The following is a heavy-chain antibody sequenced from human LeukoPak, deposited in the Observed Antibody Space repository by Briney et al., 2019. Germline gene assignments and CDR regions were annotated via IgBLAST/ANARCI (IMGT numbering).Heavy chain of an antibody. CDR2: INPNSGGT. D-gene: IGHD3-3*01. CDR3: ARDTIYDFWSGYHDY. J-gene: IGHJ4*02. V-gene: IGHV1-2*02. Sequence: ASVKVSCKASGYTFTGYYMHWVRQVPGQGLEWMGWINPNSGGTNYAQKFQGRVTMTRDTSISTAYMELSRLRSDDTAVYYCARDTIYDFWSGYHDYWGQGTLVTVSS. CDR1: GYTFTGYY.